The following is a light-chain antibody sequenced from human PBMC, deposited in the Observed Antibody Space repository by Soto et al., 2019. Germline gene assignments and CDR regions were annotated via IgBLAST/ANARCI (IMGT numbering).Light chain of an antibody. CDR2: DVS. Sequence: QSALTHPRSVSGSPGQSVTISCTGTSTDVGGYNYVSWYQQHPGKVPKLMLYDVSKRPSGVPDRFSGSKSGNTASLTISGLQAEDEADYYFCSYAGSDTLYVFGSGTKLTVL. CDR1: STDVGGYNY. CDR3: CSYAGSDTLYV. V-gene: IGLV2-11*01. J-gene: IGLJ1*01.